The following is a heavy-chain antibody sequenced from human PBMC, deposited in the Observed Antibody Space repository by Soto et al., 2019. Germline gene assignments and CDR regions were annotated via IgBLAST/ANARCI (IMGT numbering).Heavy chain of an antibody. CDR1: GFTANSYW. V-gene: IGHV3-74*01. Sequence: EVQLVESGGGLVQPGGSLRLSCVAYGFTANSYWMHWVRQAPGKGLVWVSRINGDGSDTSYADSVKGRLTISRDNAKNTLYLQMSSLRAEDTAVYSCTRGASGYGNFDNWGQGTLVTVSS. CDR2: INGDGSDT. CDR3: TRGASGYGNFDN. D-gene: IGHD5-12*01. J-gene: IGHJ4*02.